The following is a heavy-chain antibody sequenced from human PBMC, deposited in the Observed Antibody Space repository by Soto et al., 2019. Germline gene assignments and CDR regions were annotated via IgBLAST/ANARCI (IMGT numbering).Heavy chain of an antibody. CDR1: GFTFSSYA. CDR2: ISGSGGST. D-gene: IGHD7-27*01. V-gene: IGHV3-23*01. Sequence: GSLRLSCAASGFTFSSYAMSWVRQAPGKGLEWVSAISGSGGSTYYADSVKGRFTISRDNSKNTLYLQMNSLRAEDTAVYYCANAGEDYYYYMDVWGKGTTVTVSS. J-gene: IGHJ6*03. CDR3: ANAGEDYYYYMDV.